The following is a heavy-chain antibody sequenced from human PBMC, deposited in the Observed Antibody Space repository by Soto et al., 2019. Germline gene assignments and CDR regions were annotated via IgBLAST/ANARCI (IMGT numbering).Heavy chain of an antibody. CDR1: GYTFTSYA. J-gene: IGHJ3*02. CDR3: ARVRKYRNDAFDI. Sequence: ASVKVSCKASGYTFTSYAMHWVRQAPGQRLEWMGWINAGNGNTKYSQKFQGRVTITRDTSASTAYMELSSPRSEDTAVYYCARVRKYRNDAFDIWGQGTMVTVSS. CDR2: INAGNGNT. D-gene: IGHD6-6*01. V-gene: IGHV1-3*01.